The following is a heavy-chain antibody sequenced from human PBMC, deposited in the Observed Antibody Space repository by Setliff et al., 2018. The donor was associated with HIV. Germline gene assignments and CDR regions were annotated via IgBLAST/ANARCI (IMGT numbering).Heavy chain of an antibody. V-gene: IGHV4-61*03. Sequence: PSETLSLTCTVSGDSISSVSYSWGWIRQPPGKGLEWIGYIYYSGSTKYNPSLTSRVTISVDTSKNHFSLKLTSVTAADTAVYYCARAEMATIVAFDIWGQGTMVTVSS. CDR2: IYYSGST. CDR1: GDSISSVSYS. J-gene: IGHJ3*02. CDR3: ARAEMATIVAFDI. D-gene: IGHD5-12*01.